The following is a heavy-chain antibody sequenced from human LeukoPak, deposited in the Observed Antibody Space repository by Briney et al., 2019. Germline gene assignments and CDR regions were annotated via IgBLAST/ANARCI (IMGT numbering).Heavy chain of an antibody. CDR3: ARDDNPGSSGYYPNYYYYGMDV. CDR2: ISSSGSTI. Sequence: GGSLRLSCAAPGFTFSDYYMSWIRQAPGKGLEWVSYISSSGSTIYYADSVKGRFTISRDNAKNSLYLQMNSLRAEDTAVYYCARDDNPGSSGYYPNYYYYGMDVWGQGTTVTVSS. V-gene: IGHV3-11*01. CDR1: GFTFSDYY. J-gene: IGHJ6*02. D-gene: IGHD3-22*01.